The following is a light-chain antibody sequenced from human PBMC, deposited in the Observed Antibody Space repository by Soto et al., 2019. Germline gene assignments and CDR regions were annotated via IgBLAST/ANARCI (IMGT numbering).Light chain of an antibody. Sequence: QSVLTQPPSMSGAPGQRVTISCTGSSSNIGAGYDVHWYQLLPGTAPKLLIYGNPNRPSGVPDRFSGSKSGTSASLAITGLRAEDEADYYCQSHDSSLNSWVFGGGTKLTVL. CDR2: GNP. CDR3: QSHDSSLNSWV. V-gene: IGLV1-40*01. CDR1: SSNIGAGYD. J-gene: IGLJ3*02.